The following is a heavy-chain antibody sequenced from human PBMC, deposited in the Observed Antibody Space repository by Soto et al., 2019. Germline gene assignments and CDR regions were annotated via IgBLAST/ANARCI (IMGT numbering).Heavy chain of an antibody. CDR3: ARVAVKMVRGVSITFFDY. J-gene: IGHJ4*02. Sequence: PGGSLRLSCAASGFTFSDYYMSWIRQAPGKGLEWVSYISSSGSTIYYADSVKGRFTISRDNAKNSLYLQMNSLRAEDTAVYYCARVAVKMVRGVSITFFDYWGQGTLVTVSS. CDR2: ISSSGSTI. CDR1: GFTFSDYY. V-gene: IGHV3-11*01. D-gene: IGHD3-10*01.